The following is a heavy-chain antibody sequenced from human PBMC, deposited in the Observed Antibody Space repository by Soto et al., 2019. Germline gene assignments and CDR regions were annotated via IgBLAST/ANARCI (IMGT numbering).Heavy chain of an antibody. CDR3: ARCSRGDSGSYYWSDP. J-gene: IGHJ5*02. CDR2: IYHSGST. V-gene: IGHV4-30-2*01. Sequence: PSETLSLTCDVSGGSISSGGYSWSLIRQPPGKGLEWIGYIYHSGSTYYNPSLESRVTISVDRSKNQFSLKLSSVTAADTAVYYCARCSRGDSGSYYWSDPWGQGTLVTVSS. D-gene: IGHD3-10*01. CDR1: GGSISSGGYS.